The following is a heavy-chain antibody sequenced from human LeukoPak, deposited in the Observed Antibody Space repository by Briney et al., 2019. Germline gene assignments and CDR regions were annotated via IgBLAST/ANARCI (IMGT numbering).Heavy chain of an antibody. CDR2: IDPSDSYT. CDR1: GYSFTSYW. CDR3: ARQGCSGGSCYSDAWFDP. V-gene: IGHV5-10-1*01. D-gene: IGHD2-15*01. J-gene: IGHJ5*02. Sequence: GESLKISCKGSGYSFTSYWISWVRQMPGKGLEWMGRIDPSDSYTNYSPSFQGHVTISADKSISTAYLQWSSPKASDTAMYYCARQGCSGGSCYSDAWFDPWGQGTLVTVSS.